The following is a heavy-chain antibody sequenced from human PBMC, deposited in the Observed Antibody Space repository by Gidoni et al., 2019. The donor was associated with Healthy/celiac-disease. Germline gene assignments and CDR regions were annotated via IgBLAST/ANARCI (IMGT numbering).Heavy chain of an antibody. CDR2: ISSSGSTI. V-gene: IGHV3-48*03. CDR3: ARGGYSYGWKDFFDY. D-gene: IGHD5-18*01. Sequence: EVQLVESGGGLVQPGGSLRLSGAAAGFTFRSYEMNWVRQAPGKGLEWVSYISSSGSTIYYADSVKGRFTISRDNAKNSLYLQMNSLRAEDTAVYYCARGGYSYGWKDFFDYWGQGTLVTVSS. CDR1: GFTFRSYE. J-gene: IGHJ4*02.